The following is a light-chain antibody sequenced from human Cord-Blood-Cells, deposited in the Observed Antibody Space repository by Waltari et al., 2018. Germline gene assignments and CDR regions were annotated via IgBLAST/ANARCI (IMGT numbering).Light chain of an antibody. Sequence: QSALTQPASVSGSPGQSITISCPGTSSAAGGYNYVSWYQQHPGKAPKLMIYDVSNRPSGVSNRFSGSKSGNTASLTISGLQAEDEADYYCSSYTSSSTLVFGTGTKVTVL. CDR3: SSYTSSSTLV. J-gene: IGLJ1*01. V-gene: IGLV2-14*01. CDR2: DVS. CDR1: SSAAGGYNY.